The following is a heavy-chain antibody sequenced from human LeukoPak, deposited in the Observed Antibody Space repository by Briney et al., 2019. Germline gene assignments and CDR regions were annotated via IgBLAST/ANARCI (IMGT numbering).Heavy chain of an antibody. CDR2: MYYSGNT. CDR3: FDY. Sequence: PSETLSLTCTVSGDAITGSSYDWGWIRQSPGQGLEWIGSMYYSGNTYSNPSLERRVTMSADTSKNQFSLNYCARQYFDRTGYYSFDYWGQGTLVIVSS. J-gene: IGHJ4*02. D-gene: IGHD3-22*01. V-gene: IGHV4-39*01. CDR1: GDAITGSSYD.